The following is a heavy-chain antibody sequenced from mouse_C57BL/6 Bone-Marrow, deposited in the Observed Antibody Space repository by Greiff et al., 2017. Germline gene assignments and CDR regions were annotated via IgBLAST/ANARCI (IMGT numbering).Heavy chain of an antibody. V-gene: IGHV7-1*01. CDR2: SRNKANDYTT. CDR3: ARDGNYDYDKAWFAY. CDR1: GFTFSDFY. Sequence: EVQGVESGGGLVQSGRSLRLSCATSGFTFSDFYMEWVRQAPGKGLEWIAASRNKANDYTTEYSASVKGRFIVSRDTSQSILYLQMNALRAEDTAIYYCARDGNYDYDKAWFAYWGQGTLVTVSA. J-gene: IGHJ3*01. D-gene: IGHD2-4*01.